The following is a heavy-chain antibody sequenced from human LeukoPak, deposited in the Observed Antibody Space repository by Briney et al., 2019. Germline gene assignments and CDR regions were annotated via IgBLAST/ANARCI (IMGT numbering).Heavy chain of an antibody. CDR1: GGSLSSGSYY. Sequence: SETLSLTCTVSGGSLSSGSYYWSWLRQPAGKGLEWIGRIYTSGSTNYNPSLKSRITISVDTCKNQSSLKLSSGTTAGTAGYFWARASSYSFGHCFPPWGREPLFPV. CDR3: ARASSYSFGHCFPP. J-gene: IGHJ5*02. V-gene: IGHV4-61*02. D-gene: IGHD5-18*01. CDR2: IYTSGST.